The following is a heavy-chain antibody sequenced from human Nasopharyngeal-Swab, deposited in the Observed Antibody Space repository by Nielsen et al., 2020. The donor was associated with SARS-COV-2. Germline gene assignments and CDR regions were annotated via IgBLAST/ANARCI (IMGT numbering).Heavy chain of an antibody. CDR3: ARGHRSISMIVVVIATAHFYFDS. J-gene: IGHJ4*02. CDR1: GGSFSGYY. V-gene: IGHV4-34*01. D-gene: IGHD3-22*01. Sequence: ETLSLTCAVYGGSFSGYYWSWIRQPPGKGLEWIGEINHSGTTSYNPSLKSRVTISSDTSKNQFSLKLNSVTAADTAVYYCARGHRSISMIVVVIATAHFYFDSWGRGTLVTVTS. CDR2: INHSGTT.